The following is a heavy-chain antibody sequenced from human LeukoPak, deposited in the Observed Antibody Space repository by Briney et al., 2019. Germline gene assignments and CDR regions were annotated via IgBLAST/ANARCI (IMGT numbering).Heavy chain of an antibody. CDR1: GFTFSSYS. D-gene: IGHD3-22*01. CDR3: AKADRRWATYYYDTSGYYYDY. V-gene: IGHV3-21*01. J-gene: IGHJ4*02. Sequence: SGGSLRLSCAASGFTFSSYSMNWVRQAPGKGLEWVSSISSSSSYIYYADSVKGRFTISRDNSKNTLYLQMNSLRAEDTAVYYCAKADRRWATYYYDTSGYYYDYWGQGTLVTVSS. CDR2: ISSSSSYI.